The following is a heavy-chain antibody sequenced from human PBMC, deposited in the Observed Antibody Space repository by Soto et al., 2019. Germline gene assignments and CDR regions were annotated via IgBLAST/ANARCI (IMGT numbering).Heavy chain of an antibody. V-gene: IGHV4-59*01. D-gene: IGHD2-21*02. CDR3: ARDLWGYCGTDCYPLDV. CDR1: GGSISSYY. J-gene: IGHJ6*02. CDR2: IYYSGTT. Sequence: PSETLSLTCTVSGGSISSYYWNWIRQPPGKGLEWIGYIYYSGTTYYNPSLKSRVTISVDTSKNQFSLKLNSVTAADTAVYYCARDLWGYCGTDCYPLDVWGQGTTVTVSS.